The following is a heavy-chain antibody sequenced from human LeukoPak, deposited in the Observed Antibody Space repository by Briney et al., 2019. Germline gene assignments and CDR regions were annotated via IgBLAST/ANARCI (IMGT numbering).Heavy chain of an antibody. Sequence: SETLSLTCTVSGSSITSGYYWAWIRQPPGKGLEWIGSIYHSGSTYYNPSLKSRVTISVDTSKNQFSLKLSSVTAADTAVYYCARDSDFSSDYYWGQGTLVTVSS. D-gene: IGHD2-2*01. J-gene: IGHJ4*02. V-gene: IGHV4-38-2*02. CDR2: IYHSGST. CDR3: ARDSDFSSDYY. CDR1: GSSITSGYY.